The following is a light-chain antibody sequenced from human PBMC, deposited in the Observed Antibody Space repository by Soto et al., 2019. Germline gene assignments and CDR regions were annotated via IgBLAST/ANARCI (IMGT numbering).Light chain of an antibody. CDR3: QQSYSTPRT. J-gene: IGKJ4*01. CDR1: QSISSY. Sequence: IQMTQSPSSLSASVGDRVIINCRASQSISSYLNWYQQKPGKAHKLLIYAASSLQSGVTSRFSGSGSGTDVTLTISSLQPEDFATYYCQQSYSTPRTFGGGTKVDIK. CDR2: AAS. V-gene: IGKV1-39*01.